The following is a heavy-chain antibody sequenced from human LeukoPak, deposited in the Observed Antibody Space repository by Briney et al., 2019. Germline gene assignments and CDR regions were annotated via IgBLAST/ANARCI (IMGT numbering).Heavy chain of an antibody. J-gene: IGHJ6*02. CDR3: ARDMPTRHMDV. CDR2: IYHSGST. Sequence: MTSETLSLTCSVSGGSISSYYWSWIRQPPGKGLEWIGYIYHSGSTYYNPSLKSRVTISVDRSKNQFSLKLSSVTAADTAVYYCARDMPTRHMDVWGQRTTVTVSS. V-gene: IGHV4-59*12. CDR1: GGSISSYY. D-gene: IGHD4/OR15-4a*01.